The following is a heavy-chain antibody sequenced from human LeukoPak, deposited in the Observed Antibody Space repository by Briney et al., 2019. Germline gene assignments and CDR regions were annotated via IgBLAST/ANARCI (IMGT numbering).Heavy chain of an antibody. CDR2: ISAYNGNT. CDR1: GYTFTSYG. V-gene: IGHV1-18*01. Sequence: ASVKVSCKASGYTFTSYGISWVRQAPGQGLERMGWISAYNGNTNYAQKLQGRVTMTTDTSTSTAYMELRSLGSDDTAVYYCARKDYGSGSYYYFDYWGQGTLVTVSS. CDR3: ARKDYGSGSYYYFDY. D-gene: IGHD3-10*01. J-gene: IGHJ4*02.